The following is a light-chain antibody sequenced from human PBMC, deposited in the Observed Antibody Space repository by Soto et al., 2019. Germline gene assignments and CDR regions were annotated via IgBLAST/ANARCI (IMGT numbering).Light chain of an antibody. V-gene: IGLV1-51*02. CDR3: GAWDSSLSDWV. Sequence: QSVLTQPPSVSAAPGQKVIISCSGSSSNIGNNYVSWYQQLPGTAPKLLIYENNKGPSGIPDRFSGSKSGTSATLGISGLQTGDEADYYCGAWDSSLSDWVFGGGTKLTVL. J-gene: IGLJ3*02. CDR2: ENN. CDR1: SSNIGNNY.